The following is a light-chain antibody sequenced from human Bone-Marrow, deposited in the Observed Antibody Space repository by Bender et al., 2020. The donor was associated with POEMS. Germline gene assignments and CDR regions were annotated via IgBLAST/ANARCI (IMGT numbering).Light chain of an antibody. V-gene: IGLV2-14*03. CDR2: DVA. CDR1: SSDVSGYTF. CDR3: SSYATDPLK. Sequence: QSALTQPASVSESPGQSITLSCTGISSDVSGYTFVSWYQQHPGKAPKLLIYDVANRPSGVSDRFSGSKSGNTASLTISAHHADDDANYYCSSYATDPLKFGGGTKLTVL. J-gene: IGLJ3*02.